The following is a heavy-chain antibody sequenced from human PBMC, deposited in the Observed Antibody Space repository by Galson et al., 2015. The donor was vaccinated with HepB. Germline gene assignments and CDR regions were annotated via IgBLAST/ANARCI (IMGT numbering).Heavy chain of an antibody. CDR3: ARVEVSGGDFWSGYYIYYYGMDV. V-gene: IGHV3-7*01. J-gene: IGHJ6*02. Sequence: SLRLSCAASGFTFSSYWMSWVRQAPEKGLEWVANIKQDGSEKYYVDSVKGRFTISRDNAKNSLYLQMNSLRAEDTAVYYCARVEVSGGDFWSGYYIYYYGMDVWGQGTTVTVSS. CDR2: IKQDGSEK. CDR1: GFTFSSYW. D-gene: IGHD3-3*01.